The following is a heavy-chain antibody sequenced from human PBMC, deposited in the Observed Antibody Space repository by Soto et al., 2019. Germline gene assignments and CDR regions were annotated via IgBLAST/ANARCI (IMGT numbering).Heavy chain of an antibody. CDR2: LFPSGNT. CDR1: GDSISTYY. J-gene: IGHJ4*02. D-gene: IGHD7-27*01. CDR3: ARDGATGGFDY. Sequence: QVQLQESGPGLVKPSETLSLTCTVSGDSISTYYWAWIRQPAGKGLEWIGRLFPSGNTNSNPSLKRRLTMSLDTSKNQFSLRLTSVTAADTAVYYCARDGATGGFDYWGKGTLVTVSS. V-gene: IGHV4-4*07.